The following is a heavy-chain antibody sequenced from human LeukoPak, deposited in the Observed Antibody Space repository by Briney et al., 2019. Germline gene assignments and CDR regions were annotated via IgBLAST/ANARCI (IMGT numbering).Heavy chain of an antibody. V-gene: IGHV3-48*04. D-gene: IGHD3-10*02. J-gene: IGHJ6*04. CDR1: GFTFSSYW. CDR3: AELGITMIGGV. Sequence: GGSLRLSCAASGFTFSSYWMSWVRQAPGKGLGWVSYISSSGSTIYYADSVKGRFTISRDNAKNSLYLQMNSLRAEDTAVYYCAELGITMIGGVWGKGTTVTISS. CDR2: ISSSGSTI.